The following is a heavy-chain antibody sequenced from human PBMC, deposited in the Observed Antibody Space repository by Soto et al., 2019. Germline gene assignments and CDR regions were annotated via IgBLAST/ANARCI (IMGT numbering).Heavy chain of an antibody. CDR2: ITGSGGGT. CDR1: GFTFSNYA. J-gene: IGHJ4*02. Sequence: ESGGGLVQPGGSLRLSFAASGFTFSNYAMTWVRQAPGKGLEWVSVITGSGGGTYFVDSVKGRFTISRDNSKNTVYLQMNSLRAEDTAVYYCAKRPLTAAGFDYWGQGTLVTVSS. V-gene: IGHV3-23*01. D-gene: IGHD6-13*01. CDR3: AKRPLTAAGFDY.